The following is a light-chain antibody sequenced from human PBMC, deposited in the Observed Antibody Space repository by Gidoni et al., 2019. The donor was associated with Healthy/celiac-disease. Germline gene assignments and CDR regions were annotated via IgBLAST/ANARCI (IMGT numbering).Light chain of an antibody. CDR1: QSVSSY. V-gene: IGKV3-11*01. Sequence: EIVLPQSPATLSLSPGERATLSCRASQSVSSYLAWYQQKPGQAPRLLIYDAYNRATGIPARFSGSGYGTDFTLNISSLEPEDFAVYYCQQRSNWTLTFGGGTKVEIK. CDR2: DAY. CDR3: QQRSNWTLT. J-gene: IGKJ4*01.